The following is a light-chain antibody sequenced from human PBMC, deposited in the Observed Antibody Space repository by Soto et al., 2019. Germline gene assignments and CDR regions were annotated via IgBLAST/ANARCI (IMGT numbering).Light chain of an antibody. Sequence: EIVLTQPPGTLSLSPGERATLSCRASQSVSSNLAWYQQKRGQAPRFLIYGASNRATGIPDRFSGSGSGTDFTLTISRLEPEDFAVYYCQQYGSSGTFGQGTKV. CDR1: QSVSSN. CDR2: GAS. J-gene: IGKJ1*01. CDR3: QQYGSSGT. V-gene: IGKV3-20*01.